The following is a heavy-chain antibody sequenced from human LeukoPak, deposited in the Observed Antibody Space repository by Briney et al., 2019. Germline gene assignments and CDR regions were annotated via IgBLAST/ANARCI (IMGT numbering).Heavy chain of an antibody. D-gene: IGHD3-10*02. J-gene: IGHJ6*04. CDR3: AELGITMIGGV. V-gene: IGHV3-23*01. Sequence: PGGPLRLSCAASGFTFSSYAMSWVRQVPGKGLEWVSALRDSGETTYYADSVKGRFTISRDNAKNSLYLQMNSLRAEDTAVYYCAELGITMIGGVWGKGTTVTISS. CDR2: LRDSGETT. CDR1: GFTFSSYA.